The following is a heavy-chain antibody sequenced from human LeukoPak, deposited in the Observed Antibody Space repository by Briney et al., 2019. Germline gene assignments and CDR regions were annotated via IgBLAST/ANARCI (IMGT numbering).Heavy chain of an antibody. Sequence: PSETLSLTCGVSGVSFNSDDYYWNWIRQPPGRGLEWIGYIYYGGNTNYNPSLRSRVTISMDTSKNQFSLKVNPVTAADTAVYFCASGPRNYYYSGSYHYWGQGTLVTVSS. J-gene: IGHJ4*02. CDR3: ASGPRNYYYSGSYHY. V-gene: IGHV4-61*08. D-gene: IGHD3-10*01. CDR2: IYYGGNT. CDR1: GVSFNSDDYY.